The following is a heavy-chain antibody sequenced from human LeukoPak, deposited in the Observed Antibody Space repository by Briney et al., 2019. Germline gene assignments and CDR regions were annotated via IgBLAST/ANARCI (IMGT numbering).Heavy chain of an antibody. CDR3: CKGLKQVVPAGVSPNWFDA. CDR2: ISGSGGSP. J-gene: IGHJ5*02. Sequence: GGSLRLSCAASGFPFNTYAMTWIRQPAGKGLEWVSAISGSGGSPYYADSVKGRFTISRDNSNRKLFLQMNSLRGEDSAVYFFCKGLKQVVPAGVSPNWFDAWGQGTLVTVSS. D-gene: IGHD2-2*01. CDR1: GFPFNTYA. V-gene: IGHV3-23*01.